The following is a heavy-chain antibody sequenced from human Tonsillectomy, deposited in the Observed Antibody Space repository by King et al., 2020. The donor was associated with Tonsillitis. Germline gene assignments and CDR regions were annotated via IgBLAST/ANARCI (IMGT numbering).Heavy chain of an antibody. J-gene: IGHJ6*02. CDR3: ARGPRPIDYDYVWGSYRPSFPNYYYYGMDV. CDR1: GGSVSSGSYY. D-gene: IGHD3-16*02. CDR2: IYYSGST. Sequence: HVQLQESGPGLVKPSETLSLTCTVSGGSVSSGSYYWSWIRQPPGKGLEWIGYIYYSGSTNYNPSLKSRVTISVDTSKNQFSLKLSSVTAADTAVYYCARGPRPIDYDYVWGSYRPSFPNYYYYGMDVWGQGTTVTVSS. V-gene: IGHV4-61*01.